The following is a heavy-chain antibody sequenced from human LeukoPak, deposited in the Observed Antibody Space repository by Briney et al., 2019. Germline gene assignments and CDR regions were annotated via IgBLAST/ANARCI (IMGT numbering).Heavy chain of an antibody. J-gene: IGHJ6*03. D-gene: IGHD3-3*01. CDR2: IRYDGSNK. CDR1: GFTFSSHG. V-gene: IGHV3-30*02. Sequence: PGGSLRLSCAASGFTFSSHGMHWVRQAPGKGLEWVAFIRYDGSNKYYADSVKGRFTISRDNSKNTLYLQMNSLRAEDTAVYYCAKGLLEWLLSYMDVWGKGTTVTVSS. CDR3: AKGLLEWLLSYMDV.